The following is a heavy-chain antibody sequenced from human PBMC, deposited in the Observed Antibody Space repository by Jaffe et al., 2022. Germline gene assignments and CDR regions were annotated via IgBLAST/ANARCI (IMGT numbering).Heavy chain of an antibody. CDR1: GFTFGDYP. CDR2: IGSPGDGATT. Sequence: EVEVVESGGGLVQPGRSLRLSCSTSGFTFGDYPINWVRQAPGKGLEWVAFIGSPGDGATTKYAASVKGRFTISRDDSKTIAFLQMNSLKTEDTALYYCIVRGTFWGPGTLVTVSS. D-gene: IGHD3-16*01. V-gene: IGHV3-49*02. J-gene: IGHJ4*02. CDR3: IVRGTF.